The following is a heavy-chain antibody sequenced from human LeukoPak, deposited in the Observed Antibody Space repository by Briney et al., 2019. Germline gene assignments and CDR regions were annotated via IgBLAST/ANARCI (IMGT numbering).Heavy chain of an antibody. D-gene: IGHD6-13*01. J-gene: IGHJ4*02. CDR3: ARLKAADPELDW. CDR2: IHQSGDT. V-gene: IGHV4-30-2*01. Sequence: PSETLSLTCTVSGASITSGGFYWSWIRQTPGKVLEWIGYIHQSGDTYSNPSLKSRATVSMDTSTNQFSLNLRFVTAADTAVYYCARLKAADPELDWWGQGTLVTVSS. CDR1: GASITSGGFY.